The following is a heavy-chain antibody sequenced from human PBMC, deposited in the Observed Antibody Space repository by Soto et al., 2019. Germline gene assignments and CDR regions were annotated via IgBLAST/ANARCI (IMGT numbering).Heavy chain of an antibody. V-gene: IGHV3-23*01. Sequence: EVQLLESGGGLVQPGGSLRLSCAASGFSFSSYAMSWVRQAPGKGPEWVSVISGGGGNTHYADSVKGRFTISRDNSKNTLCLQMNSLRAEDTAVYYCARDDTSGYFRPYYSDYWGQGTLLTVSS. J-gene: IGHJ4*02. CDR3: ARDDTSGYFRPYYSDY. CDR2: ISGGGGNT. D-gene: IGHD3-22*01. CDR1: GFSFSSYA.